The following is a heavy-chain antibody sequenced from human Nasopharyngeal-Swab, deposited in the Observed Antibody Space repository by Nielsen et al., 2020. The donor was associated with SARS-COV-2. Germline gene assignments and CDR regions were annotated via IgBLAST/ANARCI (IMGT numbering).Heavy chain of an antibody. CDR3: AKDSGAGFCDDGSRFPTNH. CDR1: GFTFTSYA. Sequence: GESLKISCAASGFTFTSYAMNWVRHAPGKGLEWVSGLSGRGEQTYYAESVKGRFTISRDISKNTLYLQMNGLRAEDTAVYYCAKDSGAGFCDDGSRFPTNHWGLGTLVTVSS. D-gene: IGHD3-10*01. V-gene: IGHV3-23*01. J-gene: IGHJ5*02. CDR2: LSGRGEQT.